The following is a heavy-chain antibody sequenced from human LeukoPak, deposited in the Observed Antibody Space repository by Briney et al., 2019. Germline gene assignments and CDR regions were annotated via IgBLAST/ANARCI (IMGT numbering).Heavy chain of an antibody. CDR3: ARVGPYGSGSSLFDY. D-gene: IGHD3-10*01. CDR1: GYTFTGYY. CDR2: INPNSGGT. J-gene: IGHJ4*02. Sequence: ASVKVSCKASGYTFTGYYMHWVRQAPGQELEWMGWINPNSGGTNYAQKFQGRVTMTRDTSISTAYMELSRLRSDDTAVYYCARVGPYGSGSSLFDYWGQGTLVTVSS. V-gene: IGHV1-2*02.